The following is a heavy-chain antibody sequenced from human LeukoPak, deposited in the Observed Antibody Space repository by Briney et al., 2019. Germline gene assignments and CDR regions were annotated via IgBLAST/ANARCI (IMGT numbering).Heavy chain of an antibody. CDR3: ARAMSTFGGVRNYFDS. Sequence: PGGSLRLSCAASGFTFSDYSMNWVRQAPGKGLEWISFVSISSGTIYYADSVNGRFRISRDNAKSSLDLEMNSLRAEDTAVYYCARAMSTFGGVRNYFDSWGQGTLVTVSS. V-gene: IGHV3-48*04. J-gene: IGHJ4*02. CDR1: GFTFSDYS. CDR2: VSISSGTI. D-gene: IGHD3-16*01.